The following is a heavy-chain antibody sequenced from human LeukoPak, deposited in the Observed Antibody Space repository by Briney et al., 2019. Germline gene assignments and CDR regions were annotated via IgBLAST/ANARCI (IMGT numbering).Heavy chain of an antibody. J-gene: IGHJ4*02. CDR3: ARDLRKSGSYHIREYFDY. CDR2: IRHDGSEK. Sequence: PGGSLRLSCAASGFTFSSYGMNWVRQAPGKGLEWVAIIRHDGSEKYYVDSVKGRFTISRDNAKNTLYLQMNSLRAEDTAVYYCARDLRKSGSYHIREYFDYWGQGTLVTVSS. D-gene: IGHD1-26*01. V-gene: IGHV3-7*01. CDR1: GFTFSSYG.